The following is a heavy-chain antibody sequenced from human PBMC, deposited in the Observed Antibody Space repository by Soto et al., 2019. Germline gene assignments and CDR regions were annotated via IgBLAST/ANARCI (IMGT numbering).Heavy chain of an antibody. D-gene: IGHD6-6*01. Sequence: SETLSLTCAVYGGSFSGYYWSWIRQPPGKGLEWIGEINHSGSTNYNPSLKSRVTISVDTSKNQFSLKLSSVTAADTAVYYCARGQEYSSSPNHDYWGQGTLVTVSS. J-gene: IGHJ4*02. CDR3: ARGQEYSSSPNHDY. CDR1: GGSFSGYY. CDR2: INHSGST. V-gene: IGHV4-34*01.